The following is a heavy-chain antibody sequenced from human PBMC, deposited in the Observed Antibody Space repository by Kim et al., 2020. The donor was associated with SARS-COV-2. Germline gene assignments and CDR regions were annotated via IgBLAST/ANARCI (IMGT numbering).Heavy chain of an antibody. J-gene: IGHJ4*02. CDR1: AGSVSNSDYY. CDR3: ARRTRRGPSLDS. D-gene: IGHD1-1*01. V-gene: IGHV4-39*01. Sequence: ETLSLTCTVSAGSVSNSDYYWDWVRQPPGKGLEWIGSIYHTGSAYYDLSLKSRATISMDLSKNQFSLELSSVTATDTSVYYCARRTRRGPSLDSWGQG. CDR2: IYHTGSA.